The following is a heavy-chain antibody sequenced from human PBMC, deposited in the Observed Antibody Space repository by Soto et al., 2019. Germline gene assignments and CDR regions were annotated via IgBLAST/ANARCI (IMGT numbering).Heavy chain of an antibody. D-gene: IGHD6-19*01. Sequence: EVQLLESGGGLVQPGGSLRLSCAASGFTFSSYAMSWVRQAPGKGLEWVSAISGSGGSTYYADSVKGRFTISRDSSKNTLYLHMNSLRAEDTAVYYCATPPSSSGLAAWGQGTLVTVSS. CDR3: ATPPSSSGLAA. V-gene: IGHV3-23*01. CDR2: ISGSGGST. CDR1: GFTFSSYA. J-gene: IGHJ1*01.